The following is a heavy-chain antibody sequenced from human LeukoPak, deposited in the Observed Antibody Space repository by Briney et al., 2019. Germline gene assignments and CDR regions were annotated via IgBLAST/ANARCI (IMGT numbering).Heavy chain of an antibody. J-gene: IGHJ4*02. CDR1: GFTFRAYG. D-gene: IGHD6-13*01. Sequence: PGRSLRLSCAASGFTFRAYGMHWVRQAPGKGLEWLAIISYDGSNTYYADSVKGRFTISRDNSKNTLYLQMGSLRAEDTAVYYCAKEGDISSSWYLSNYFDYWGQGTLVIVSS. CDR3: AKEGDISSSWYLSNYFDY. CDR2: ISYDGSNT. V-gene: IGHV3-30*18.